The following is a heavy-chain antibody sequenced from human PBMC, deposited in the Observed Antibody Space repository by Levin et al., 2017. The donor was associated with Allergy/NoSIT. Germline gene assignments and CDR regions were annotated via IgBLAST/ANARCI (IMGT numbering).Heavy chain of an antibody. CDR3: AAVGDYGYYYDSSGYSSPQNDAFDI. D-gene: IGHD3-22*01. V-gene: IGHV1-58*01. CDR2: IVVGSGNT. CDR1: GFTFTSSA. J-gene: IGHJ3*02. Sequence: SVKVSCKASGFTFTSSAVQWVRQARGQRLEWIGWIVVGSGNTNYAQKFQERVTITRDMSTSTAYMELSSLRSGDTAVYYCAAVGDYGYYYDSSGYSSPQNDAFDIWGQGTMVTVSS.